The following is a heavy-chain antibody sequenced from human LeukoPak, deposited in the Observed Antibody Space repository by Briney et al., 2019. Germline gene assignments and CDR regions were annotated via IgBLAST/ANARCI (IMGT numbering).Heavy chain of an antibody. Sequence: ASVKVSCKASGYTFTGYYMHWVRQAPGQGLEWMGWINPNSGGTNYAQKFQGRVTMTRDTSISTAYMELSRLRSDDTAVYYCARDRPDILTGFGYYYGMDVWGQGTTVTVSS. J-gene: IGHJ6*02. CDR1: GYTFTGYY. D-gene: IGHD3-9*01. V-gene: IGHV1-2*02. CDR2: INPNSGGT. CDR3: ARDRPDILTGFGYYYGMDV.